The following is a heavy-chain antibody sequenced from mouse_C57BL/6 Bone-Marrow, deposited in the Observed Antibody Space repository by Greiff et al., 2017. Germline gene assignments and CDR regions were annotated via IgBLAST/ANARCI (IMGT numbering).Heavy chain of an antibody. CDR3: ASRHISY. Sequence: QVQLQQPGAELVKPGASVKLSCKASGYTFTSYWMHWVKQRPGRGLEWIGRIDPNSGGTKYNEKFKSKATLTVDKPSSTAYTHISSLTSEDSAVYYCASRHISYWGQGTTLTVSS. CDR2: IDPNSGGT. CDR1: GYTFTSYW. J-gene: IGHJ2*01. V-gene: IGHV1-72*01. D-gene: IGHD3-1*01.